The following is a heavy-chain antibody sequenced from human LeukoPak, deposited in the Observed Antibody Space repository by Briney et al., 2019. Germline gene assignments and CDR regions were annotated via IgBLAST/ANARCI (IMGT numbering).Heavy chain of an antibody. CDR2: IIPIFGTA. J-gene: IGHJ5*02. CDR3: ARHYYYDSSGTNNWFDP. Sequence: SVKVSCKASGGTFSSYAISWVRQAPGQGLEWMGGIIPIFGTANYAQKFQGRVTITADKSTSTAYMELSSLRSEDTAVYYCARHYYYDSSGTNNWFDPWGQGTLVTVSS. D-gene: IGHD3-22*01. CDR1: GGTFSSYA. V-gene: IGHV1-69*06.